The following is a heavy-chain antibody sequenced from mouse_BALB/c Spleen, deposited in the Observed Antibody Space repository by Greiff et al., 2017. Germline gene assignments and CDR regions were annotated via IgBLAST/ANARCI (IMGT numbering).Heavy chain of an antibody. CDR1: GFTFSDFY. V-gene: IGHV7-1*02. J-gene: IGHJ3*01. Sequence: EVQGVESGGGLVQPGGSLRLSCATSGFTFSDFYMEWVRQPPGKRLEWIAASRNKANDYTTEYSAAVKGPFIVSRDTSQSILYLQMNALRAEDTAIYYCARDLEADPFADWGQGTLVTVSA. CDR2: SRNKANDYTT. CDR3: ARDLEADPFAD.